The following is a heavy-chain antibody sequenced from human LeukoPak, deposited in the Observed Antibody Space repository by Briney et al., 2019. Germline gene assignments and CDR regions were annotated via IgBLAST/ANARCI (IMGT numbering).Heavy chain of an antibody. J-gene: IGHJ4*02. CDR3: ARDPYSSSWSHYFDY. Sequence: GGSLRLSCAASGFTVGSSYMNWVRQAPGKGLEWVSVIYSGGSTYYADSVKGRFTISRDNSKNTLYLQMNSLRAEDTAVYYCARDPYSSSWSHYFDYWGQGTLVTVSS. CDR1: GFTVGSSY. D-gene: IGHD6-13*01. V-gene: IGHV3-53*01. CDR2: IYSGGST.